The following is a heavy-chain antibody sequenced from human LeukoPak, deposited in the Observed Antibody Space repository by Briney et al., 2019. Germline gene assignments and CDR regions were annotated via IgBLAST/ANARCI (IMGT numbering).Heavy chain of an antibody. V-gene: IGHV1-18*01. Sequence: ASVKVSCKASGYTFTSYGISWVRQAPGQGLEWMGWISAYNGNTNYAQKLQGRVTMTTDTSTSTAHMELRSLRSDDTAVYYCARLVRGDFWSGYYADYWGQGTMVTVSS. CDR1: GYTFTSYG. CDR2: ISAYNGNT. J-gene: IGHJ3*01. D-gene: IGHD3-3*01. CDR3: ARLVRGDFWSGYYADY.